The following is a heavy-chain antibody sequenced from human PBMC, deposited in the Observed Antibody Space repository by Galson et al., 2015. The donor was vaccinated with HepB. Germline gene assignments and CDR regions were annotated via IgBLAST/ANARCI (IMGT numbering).Heavy chain of an antibody. CDR1: GFTFRTYA. D-gene: IGHD5-18*01. CDR2: ISYDGSNK. CDR3: ARDEGEYSYGYLVDY. J-gene: IGHJ4*02. V-gene: IGHV3-30-3*01. Sequence: SLRLSCAASGFTFRTYAIHWVRQAPGKGLEWVAVISYDGSNKYYADSVKGRFTISRDNSKNTLYLQMNSLRAEDTAVYYCARDEGEYSYGYLVDYWGQGTLVTVSS.